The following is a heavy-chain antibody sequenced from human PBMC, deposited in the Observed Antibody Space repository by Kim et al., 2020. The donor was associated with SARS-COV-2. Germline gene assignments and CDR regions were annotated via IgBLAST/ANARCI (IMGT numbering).Heavy chain of an antibody. Sequence: SETLSLTCGVYSGSFSGHYWSWIRQPPGKGPEWIGKIHESGSTNYNPSLKSRATISIDTSKNQFSLKLNSLTAADTGFYYCARGRAGVVPAPILGLGPHYDYFIMDVWGHGTTVTVSS. V-gene: IGHV4-34*01. CDR3: ARGRAGVVPAPILGLGPHYDYFIMDV. CDR2: IHESGST. CDR1: SGSFSGHY. J-gene: IGHJ6*02. D-gene: IGHD2-2*02.